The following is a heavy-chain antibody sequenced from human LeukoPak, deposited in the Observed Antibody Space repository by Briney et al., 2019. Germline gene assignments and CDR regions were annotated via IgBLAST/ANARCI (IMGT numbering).Heavy chain of an antibody. Sequence: QPGGSLRLSCAASGFTFSSYEMNWVRQAPGKGLEWVSYISSSGSTIYYADSVKGRFTISRDNAKNSLYLQMNSLRAEDTAVYYCAKDGYSYGSLPCCGFDYWGQGTLVTVSS. V-gene: IGHV3-48*03. D-gene: IGHD5-18*01. J-gene: IGHJ4*02. CDR1: GFTFSSYE. CDR3: AKDGYSYGSLPCCGFDY. CDR2: ISSSGSTI.